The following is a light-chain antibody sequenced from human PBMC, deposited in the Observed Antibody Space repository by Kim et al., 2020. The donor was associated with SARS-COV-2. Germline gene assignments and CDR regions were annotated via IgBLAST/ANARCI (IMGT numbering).Light chain of an antibody. CDR1: SLRSYS. V-gene: IGLV3-19*01. CDR3: NSRDNSDNHVL. Sequence: ALGQTVRITCQGASLRSYSATWYQQKPGQAPLLVLSGQNTRPSGIPDRFSGSSSGSTASLTITGAQAEDEADYYCNSRDNSDNHVLFGGGTQLTVL. J-gene: IGLJ2*01. CDR2: GQN.